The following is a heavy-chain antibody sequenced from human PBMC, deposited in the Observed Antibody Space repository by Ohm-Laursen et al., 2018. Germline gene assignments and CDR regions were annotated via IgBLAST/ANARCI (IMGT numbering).Heavy chain of an antibody. CDR1: GFTFSNAW. J-gene: IGHJ6*02. Sequence: SLRLSCTASGFTFSNAWMSWVRQAPGKGLEWVSVIYSGGTTYYADSVKGRFTISRDNSKNTVYLQMNSLRAEDTAVYYCARGTTKNYYYYYGMDVWGQGTTVTVSS. CDR3: ARGTTKNYYYYYGMDV. V-gene: IGHV3-53*01. CDR2: IYSGGTT. D-gene: IGHD1-1*01.